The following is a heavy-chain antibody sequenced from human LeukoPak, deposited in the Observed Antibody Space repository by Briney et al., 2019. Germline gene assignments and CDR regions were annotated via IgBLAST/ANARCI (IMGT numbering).Heavy chain of an antibody. J-gene: IGHJ6*03. CDR3: GKNYYDSSGYYLHYYYYYMDV. CDR2: ISWDDGTT. D-gene: IGHD3-22*01. Sequence: GGSLRLSCVASGFTLRDYNMHWVRQAPGKGLEWVSHISWDDGTTYYADSVRGRFTSSRDNSKNSLYLQMNSLRAEDTAVYYCGKNYYDSSGYYLHYYYYYMDVWGKGTTVTVSS. V-gene: IGHV3-43*01. CDR1: GFTLRDYN.